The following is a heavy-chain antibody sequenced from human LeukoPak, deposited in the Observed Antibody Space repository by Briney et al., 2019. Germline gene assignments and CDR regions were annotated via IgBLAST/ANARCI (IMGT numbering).Heavy chain of an antibody. CDR2: TRNKANSYIT. CDR1: GFTFSDHF. D-gene: IGHD1-26*01. V-gene: IGHV3-72*01. Sequence: GGSLRLSCAASGFTFSDHFLDWVRQAPGKGLEWVGRTRNKANSYITEYAASVKGRFTISKDDSKNSLYLQMSSLKTDDTAMYYCASIRGTFGYWGQGTLVTVSS. J-gene: IGHJ4*02. CDR3: ASIRGTFGY.